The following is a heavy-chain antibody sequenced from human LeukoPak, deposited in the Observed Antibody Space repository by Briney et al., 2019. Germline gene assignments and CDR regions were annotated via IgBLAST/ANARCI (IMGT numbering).Heavy chain of an antibody. J-gene: IGHJ6*03. Sequence: SVNLSCKASGASFSSSAITWVRQAPGQGLEWMGRIIPIFGTPTYAQKFQGRVTITADMGSSTAYLELTSLTSEDTARYFCAKQGAVRQDYYMDVWGSGTTVTVSS. D-gene: IGHD3-16*01. CDR3: AKQGAVRQDYYMDV. CDR1: GASFSSSA. V-gene: IGHV1-69*06. CDR2: IIPIFGTP.